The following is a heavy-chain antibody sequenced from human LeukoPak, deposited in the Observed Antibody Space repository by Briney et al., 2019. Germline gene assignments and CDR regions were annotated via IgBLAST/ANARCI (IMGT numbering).Heavy chain of an antibody. Sequence: ASVKVPCKASGYSFTSYGISWVRQAPGQGLEWMGWISAYNGSTNYAQKLQGRVTMTTDTSTSTAYMELRSLRSDDTAVYYCARDYSGYSYGYWGQGTLVTVSS. CDR1: GYSFTSYG. V-gene: IGHV1-18*01. J-gene: IGHJ4*02. D-gene: IGHD5-18*01. CDR3: ARDYSGYSYGY. CDR2: ISAYNGST.